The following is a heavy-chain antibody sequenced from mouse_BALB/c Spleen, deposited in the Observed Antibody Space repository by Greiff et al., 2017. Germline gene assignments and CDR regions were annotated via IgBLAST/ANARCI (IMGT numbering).Heavy chain of an antibody. CDR2: IYPGSGST. V-gene: IGHV1S22*01. J-gene: IGHJ3*01. Sequence: LQQPGSELVRPGASVKLSCKASGYTFTSYWMHWVKQRPGQGLEWIGNIYPGSGSTNYDEKFKSKATLTVDTSSSTAYMQLSSLTSEDSAVYYCARSEYYGSKPWFAYWGQGTLVTVSA. CDR3: ARSEYYGSKPWFAY. D-gene: IGHD1-1*01. CDR1: GYTFTSYW.